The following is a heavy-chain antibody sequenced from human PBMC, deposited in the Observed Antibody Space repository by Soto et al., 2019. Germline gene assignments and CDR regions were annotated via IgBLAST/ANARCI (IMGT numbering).Heavy chain of an antibody. V-gene: IGHV4-59*01. J-gene: IGHJ5*02. CDR2: IYYGGSI. CDR3: TGAYYDISGYSLDP. Sequence: SETLSLTCSVSGGSISSGYWTWIRQPPGKGLEWIRYIYYGGSINYNPSLKSLVIISVDTAKNQFSLRLSSVTAADTAVYYCTGAYYDISGYSLDPWGQGTSVTVSS. D-gene: IGHD3-22*01. CDR1: GGSISSGY.